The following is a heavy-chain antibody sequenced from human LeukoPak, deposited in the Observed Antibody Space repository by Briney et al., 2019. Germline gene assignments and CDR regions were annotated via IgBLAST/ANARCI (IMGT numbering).Heavy chain of an antibody. V-gene: IGHV1-2*04. CDR3: ARGRKVDKGNYYYGMDV. J-gene: IGHJ6*02. CDR2: INPNSGGT. CDR1: GYTLTELS. Sequence: ASVKVSCKVSGYTLTELSMHWVRQAPGKGLEWMGWINPNSGGTNYAQKFQGWVTMTRDTSISTAYMELSRLRSDDTAVYYCARGRKVDKGNYYYGMDVWGQGTTVTVSS. D-gene: IGHD1-14*01.